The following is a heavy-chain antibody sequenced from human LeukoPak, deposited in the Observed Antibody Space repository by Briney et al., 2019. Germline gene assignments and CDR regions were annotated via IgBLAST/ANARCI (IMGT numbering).Heavy chain of an antibody. V-gene: IGHV3-21*01. CDR1: GFTFSSYW. Sequence: GGSLRLSCAASGFTFSSYWMHWVRQAPGKGLEWVSSISSSSSYIYYADSVKGRFTISRDNAKNSLYLQMNSLRAEDTAVYYCARVSGSYRDNWYFDLWGRGTLVTVSS. J-gene: IGHJ2*01. CDR2: ISSSSSYI. CDR3: ARVSGSYRDNWYFDL. D-gene: IGHD1-26*01.